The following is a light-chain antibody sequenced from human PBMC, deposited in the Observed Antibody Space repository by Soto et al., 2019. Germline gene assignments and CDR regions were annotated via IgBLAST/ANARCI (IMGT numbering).Light chain of an antibody. V-gene: IGKV1-5*03. CDR1: QSISSW. Sequence: DIQMTQSTSSLSASVGDRVTITCRASQSISSWLAWYQQKPGKAPKLLFYKASSLESGVPSRFSGSGSGTEFTLTISSLQPDDFATYYCQQYNSYSTFGQGSKVDIK. CDR3: QQYNSYST. J-gene: IGKJ1*01. CDR2: KAS.